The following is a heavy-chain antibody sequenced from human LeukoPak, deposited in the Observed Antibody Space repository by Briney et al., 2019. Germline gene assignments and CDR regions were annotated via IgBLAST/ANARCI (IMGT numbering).Heavy chain of an antibody. Sequence: SVKVSCKASGGTFSSYAISWVRQAPGQGLEWMGGIIPIFGTANYAQKFQGRVTITTDESTSTAYMELSSLRSEDTAVYYCARGYGGNLWFDPWGQGTLSPSP. CDR1: GGTFSSYA. V-gene: IGHV1-69*05. J-gene: IGHJ5*02. CDR3: ARGYGGNLWFDP. CDR2: IIPIFGTA. D-gene: IGHD4-23*01.